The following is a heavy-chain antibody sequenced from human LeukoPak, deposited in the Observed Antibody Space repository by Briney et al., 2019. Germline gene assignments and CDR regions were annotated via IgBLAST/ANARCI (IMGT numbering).Heavy chain of an antibody. CDR2: INHSGST. CDR3: ARFYGGVIDY. J-gene: IGHJ4*02. D-gene: IGHD4-23*01. CDR1: GGSFSGYY. Sequence: PSETLSLTCAVYGGSFSGYYWSWIRQPPGKGLEWIGEINHSGSTNYNPSLKSRVTISVDTSKNQFSLKLSSVTAADTAVYYCARFYGGVIDYWGQGTLVTVSS. V-gene: IGHV4-34*01.